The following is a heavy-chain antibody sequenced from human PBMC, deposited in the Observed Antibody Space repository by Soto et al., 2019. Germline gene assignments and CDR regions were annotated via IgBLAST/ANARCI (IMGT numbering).Heavy chain of an antibody. CDR3: ARVFGQLPRHYGMDV. CDR1: GGTFSSYT. CDR2: IFPILGIA. V-gene: IGHV1-69*02. J-gene: IGHJ6*01. Sequence: VRLGQLGVGVKRLGSSLKVSGTASGGTFSSYTISGVRQAPEQGLEWMGRIFPILGIANYAQKFQGRVTITADKSTSTAYMELSSLRSEDTAVYYCARVFGQLPRHYGMDVW. D-gene: IGHD2-2*01.